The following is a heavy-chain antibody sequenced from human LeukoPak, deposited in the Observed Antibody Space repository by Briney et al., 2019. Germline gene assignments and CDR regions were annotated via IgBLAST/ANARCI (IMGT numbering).Heavy chain of an antibody. V-gene: IGHV3-30*02. D-gene: IGHD6-13*01. Sequence: PGGSLRLSCAASGFTFSSYGMHWVRQAPGKGLEWVAFIRYDGSNKYYADSVKGRFTISRDNSKNTLYLQMNSLRAEDTAAYYCAKDQTGSRHSSSWYVLHYFDYWGQGTLVTVSS. J-gene: IGHJ4*02. CDR1: GFTFSSYG. CDR2: IRYDGSNK. CDR3: AKDQTGSRHSSSWYVLHYFDY.